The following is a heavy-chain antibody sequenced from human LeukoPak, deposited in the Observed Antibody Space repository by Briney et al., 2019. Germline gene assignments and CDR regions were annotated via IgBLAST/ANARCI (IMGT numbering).Heavy chain of an antibody. CDR3: ARVESGSYQTLFDY. Sequence: ASVKVSCKASGYTFTGYYMHSVRQAPGQGLEWMGWINPNSGGTNYAQKFQGRVTMTRDTSISTAYMELSRLRSDDTAVYYCARVESGSYQTLFDYWGQGTLVTVSS. CDR2: INPNSGGT. D-gene: IGHD1-26*01. J-gene: IGHJ4*02. V-gene: IGHV1-2*02. CDR1: GYTFTGYY.